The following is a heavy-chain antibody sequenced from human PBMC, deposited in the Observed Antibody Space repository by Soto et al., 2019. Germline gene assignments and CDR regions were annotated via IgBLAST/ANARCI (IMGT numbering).Heavy chain of an antibody. J-gene: IGHJ6*02. Sequence: ASVKVSCKASGGTASNYLINWVRQAPGQGLEWMGGIIPIFGTPNYAQRFQGRLTITADESTSTAYMELSSLRSEDTAVYYCARDDRWAPDEKVDDYHYNGMDVWGQGTTVTVSS. V-gene: IGHV1-69*13. CDR3: ARDDRWAPDEKVDDYHYNGMDV. D-gene: IGHD1-26*01. CDR2: IIPIFGTP. CDR1: GGTASNYL.